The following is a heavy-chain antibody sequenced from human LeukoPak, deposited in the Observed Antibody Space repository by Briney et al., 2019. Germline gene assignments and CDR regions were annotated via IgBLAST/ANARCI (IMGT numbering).Heavy chain of an antibody. CDR3: ARKLGGVGATRAFDY. D-gene: IGHD1-26*01. V-gene: IGHV5-51*01. J-gene: IGHJ4*02. CDR1: GYSFTSYW. Sequence: GESLQISCKGSGYSFTSYWIGWVRQMPGKGLEWMGIIYPGDSDTRYSPSFQGQVTISADKSISTAYLQWSSLKASDTAMYYCARKLGGVGATRAFDYWGQGTLVTVSS. CDR2: IYPGDSDT.